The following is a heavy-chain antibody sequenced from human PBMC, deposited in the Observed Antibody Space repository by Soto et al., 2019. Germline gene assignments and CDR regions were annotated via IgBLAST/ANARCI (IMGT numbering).Heavy chain of an antibody. D-gene: IGHD6-6*01. CDR1: GFTFSNYW. J-gene: IGHJ3*02. CDR2: IKQDGVEK. CDR3: ASTSSIGRNDAFDI. Sequence: PGGSLRLSCEASGFTFSNYWMCWVRQAPGKGLEWVANIKQDGVEKYYMDSVMGRFTISRDNAKNSLYLQMNSLRAEDTAVYYCASTSSIGRNDAFDIWGQGTMVTVSS. V-gene: IGHV3-7*01.